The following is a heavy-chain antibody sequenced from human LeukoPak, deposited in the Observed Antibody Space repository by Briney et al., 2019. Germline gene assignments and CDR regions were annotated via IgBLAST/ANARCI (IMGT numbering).Heavy chain of an antibody. Sequence: SDTLSLTCTVSGGSLSTYYWTWMRQRPGKGLEWIGYIYYSGSADYNPSLKSRVTISVDTSKNQFALKLSSVTAADTAVYYCARDRWYSSSYSGSWYFDYWGQGTLVTVSS. CDR3: ARDRWYSSSYSGSWYFDY. V-gene: IGHV4-59*12. D-gene: IGHD6-13*01. CDR2: IYYSGSA. J-gene: IGHJ4*02. CDR1: GGSLSTYY.